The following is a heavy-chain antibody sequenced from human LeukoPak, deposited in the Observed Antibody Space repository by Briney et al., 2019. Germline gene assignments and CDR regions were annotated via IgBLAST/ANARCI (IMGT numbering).Heavy chain of an antibody. Sequence: PSETLSLTCIVSGGSISSGTYYWGWIRQPPGKGLEWIGSIYYSGSTYYNPSLKSRVTVSVDTSKNQFSLKLSSVTAADTAVYYCARQPPPIIVVVPAAIDYWGQGTLVTVSS. V-gene: IGHV4-39*01. CDR2: IYYSGST. CDR1: GGSISSGTYY. D-gene: IGHD2-2*01. J-gene: IGHJ4*02. CDR3: ARQPPPIIVVVPAAIDY.